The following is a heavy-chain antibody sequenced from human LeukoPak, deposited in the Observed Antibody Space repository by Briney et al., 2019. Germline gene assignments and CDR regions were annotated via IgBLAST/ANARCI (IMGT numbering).Heavy chain of an antibody. J-gene: IGHJ4*02. CDR3: ARGDYYGSGSSY. Sequence: ASVKVSCKTSGYTFTGYFMHWVRQAPGQGLEWMGWINPNSGGTNYAQKFQGRVTMTRDTSISTAYMELSRLRSDDTAVYYCARGDYYGSGSSYWGQGTLVTVSS. D-gene: IGHD3-10*01. CDR1: GYTFTGYF. V-gene: IGHV1-2*02. CDR2: INPNSGGT.